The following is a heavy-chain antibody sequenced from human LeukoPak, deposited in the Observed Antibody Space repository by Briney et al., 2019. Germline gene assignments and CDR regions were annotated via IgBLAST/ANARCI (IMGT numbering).Heavy chain of an antibody. CDR2: IYHSGST. V-gene: IGHV4-30-2*01. CDR1: GGSISSGGYS. J-gene: IGHJ4*02. D-gene: IGHD3-3*01. CDR3: ARATDFWSAYFDY. Sequence: SQTLSLTCAVSGGSISSGGYSWSWIRQPPGKGLEWIGYIYHSGSTYCNPSLKSRVTISVDRSKNQFSLKLSSVTAADTAVYYCARATDFWSAYFDYWGQGTLVTVSS.